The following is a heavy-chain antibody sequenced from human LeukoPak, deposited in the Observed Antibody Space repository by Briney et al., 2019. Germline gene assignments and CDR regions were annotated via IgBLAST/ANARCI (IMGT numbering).Heavy chain of an antibody. CDR3: ARRTTEWYFDL. CDR2: IYYSGST. Sequence: SETLSLTCTVSGGSISSGGYYWSWIRQHPGKGLEWIGYIYYSGSTYYNPSLKSRVTISVDTSKNQFSLKLSSVTAADTAVYYCARRTTEWYFDLWGRGALVTVSS. CDR1: GGSISSGGYY. V-gene: IGHV4-31*03. J-gene: IGHJ2*01.